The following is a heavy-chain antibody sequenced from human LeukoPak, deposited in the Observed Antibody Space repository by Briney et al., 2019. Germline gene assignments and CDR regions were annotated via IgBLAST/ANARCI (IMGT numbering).Heavy chain of an antibody. CDR2: ISSNGGST. J-gene: IGHJ6*02. CDR3: ARAARYYGQDYHNMDV. CDR1: GFTFSSYA. Sequence: GGSLRLSCAASGFTFSSYAMHWVRQAPGKGLEYVSAISSNGGSTYYANSVKGRFTISRDNSKNTLYLQMGSLRAEDTAVYYCARAARYYGQDYHNMDVWGQGTTVTVSS. D-gene: IGHD4-17*01. V-gene: IGHV3-64*01.